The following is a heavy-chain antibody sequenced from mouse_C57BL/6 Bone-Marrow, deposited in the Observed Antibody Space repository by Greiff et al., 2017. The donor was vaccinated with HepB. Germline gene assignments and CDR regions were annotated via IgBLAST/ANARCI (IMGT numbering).Heavy chain of an antibody. Sequence: EVQGVESGEGLVKPGGSLKLSCAASGFTFSSYAMSWVRQTPEKRLEWVAYISSGGDYIYYADTVKGRFTISRDNARNTLYLQMSSLKSEDTAMYYCTSETGTSFAYWGQGTLVTVSA. D-gene: IGHD4-1*01. CDR2: ISSGGDYI. CDR3: TSETGTSFAY. CDR1: GFTFSSYA. V-gene: IGHV5-9-1*02. J-gene: IGHJ3*01.